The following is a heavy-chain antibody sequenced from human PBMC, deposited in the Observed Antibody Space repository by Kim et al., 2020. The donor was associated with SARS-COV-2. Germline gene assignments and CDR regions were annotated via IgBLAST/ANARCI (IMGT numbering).Heavy chain of an antibody. V-gene: IGHV3-9*01. J-gene: IGHJ4*02. CDR3: AKDVEMSTIEPYFDY. Sequence: GGSLRLSCAASGFTFDDYAMHWVRQAPGKGLEWVSSISWNSGSIDYADSVKGRFTISRDNAKNSLYLQMNSLRAEDTALYYCAKDVEMSTIEPYFDYWGQGTLVTVSS. D-gene: IGHD1-1*01. CDR1: GFTFDDYA. CDR2: ISWNSGSI.